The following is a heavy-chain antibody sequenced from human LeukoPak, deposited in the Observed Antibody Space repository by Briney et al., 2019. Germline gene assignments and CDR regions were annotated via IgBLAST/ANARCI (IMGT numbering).Heavy chain of an antibody. V-gene: IGHV4-39*01. CDR1: GGSISSSSYY. CDR2: IYYSGST. J-gene: IGHJ3*02. Sequence: PSETLPLTCTVSGGSISSSSYYWGWIRQPPGKGLEWIGSIYYSGSTYYNPSLKSRVTISVDTSKNQFSLKLSSVTAADTAVYYCARRGENWGIAFDIWGQGTMVTVSS. D-gene: IGHD3-16*01. CDR3: ARRGENWGIAFDI.